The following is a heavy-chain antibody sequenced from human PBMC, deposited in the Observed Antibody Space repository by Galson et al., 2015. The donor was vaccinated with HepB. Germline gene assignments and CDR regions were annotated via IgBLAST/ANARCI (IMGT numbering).Heavy chain of an antibody. Sequence: SLRLSCAASGFTFSSYAMHWVRQAPGKGLEWVAVISYDGSNKYYADSVKGRFTISRDNSKNTLYLQMNSLRAEDTAVYYCASDRTPCQLLVPPDYWGQGTLVTVSS. CDR1: GFTFSSYA. CDR3: ASDRTPCQLLVPPDY. V-gene: IGHV3-30-3*01. D-gene: IGHD2-2*01. CDR2: ISYDGSNK. J-gene: IGHJ4*02.